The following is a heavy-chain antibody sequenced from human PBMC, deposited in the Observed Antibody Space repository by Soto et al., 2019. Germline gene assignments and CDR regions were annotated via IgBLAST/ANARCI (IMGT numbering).Heavy chain of an antibody. Sequence: QVQLVQSGAEVKKPGSSVKVSCKASGGTFSSSAISWVRQAPGQGLEWMGGLIPIFGTANYAQKFQGRVTITADESTSTAYMELSSLRSEDTAVYYCARSPPRGVTTGRWFDPWGQGTLVTVSS. CDR3: ARSPPRGVTTGRWFDP. V-gene: IGHV1-69*01. D-gene: IGHD4-17*01. CDR2: LIPIFGTA. J-gene: IGHJ5*02. CDR1: GGTFSSSA.